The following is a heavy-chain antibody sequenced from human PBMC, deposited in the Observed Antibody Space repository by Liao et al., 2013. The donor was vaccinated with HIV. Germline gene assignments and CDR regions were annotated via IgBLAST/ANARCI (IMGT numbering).Heavy chain of an antibody. V-gene: IGHV4-34*01. D-gene: IGHD3-3*01. CDR3: ARGPFDFWSGPFDY. Sequence: QVQLQQWGAGLLKPSETLSLTCAVYGGSFSGYYWSWIRQPPGKGLEWIGEINHSGSTNYNPSLKSRVTISVDTSKNQFSLKLSSVTAADTAVYYCARGPFDFWSGPFDYWGQGTLVTVSS. CDR2: INHSGST. CDR1: GGSFSGYY. J-gene: IGHJ4*02.